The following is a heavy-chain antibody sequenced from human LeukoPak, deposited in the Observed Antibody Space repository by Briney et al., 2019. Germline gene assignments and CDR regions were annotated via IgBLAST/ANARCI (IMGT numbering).Heavy chain of an antibody. J-gene: IGHJ3*02. CDR1: GGTFSSYA. Sequence: SVKVSCKASGGTFSSYAISWVRQAPGQGLEWMGGIIPIFGTANYAQKFQGRVTITADESTSTAYMELSSLRSEDTAVYYCASPLEYRGGDCHAFDIWGQGTMVTVSS. D-gene: IGHD2-21*02. V-gene: IGHV1-69*13. CDR3: ASPLEYRGGDCHAFDI. CDR2: IIPIFGTA.